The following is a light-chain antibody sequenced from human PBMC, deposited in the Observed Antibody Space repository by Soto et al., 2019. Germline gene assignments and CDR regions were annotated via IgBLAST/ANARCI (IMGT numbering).Light chain of an antibody. CDR2: LGS. J-gene: IGKJ2*01. Sequence: DIVMTQSPLSLPVTPGEPASISCRYSQSLLHRNGYNYLDWYLQKPGQSPQLLIYLGSNRASGVPDRFSGSGSGTDFTLKISRVDTEDVGVYYCMQALQTPYTFGQGTKLEIK. CDR1: QSLLHRNGYNY. CDR3: MQALQTPYT. V-gene: IGKV2-28*01.